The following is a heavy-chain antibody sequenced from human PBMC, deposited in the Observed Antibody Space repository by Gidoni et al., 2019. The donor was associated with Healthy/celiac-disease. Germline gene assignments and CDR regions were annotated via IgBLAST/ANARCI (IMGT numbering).Heavy chain of an antibody. J-gene: IGHJ5*02. CDR3: ARKWELLCWFDP. CDR1: GGSFSGYY. Sequence: QVQLQQWGAGLLKPSETLSLTCAVYGGSFSGYYWSWIRQPPGKGLEWIGEINHSGSTNYNPSLKSRVTISVDTSKKQFSLKLSSVTAADTAVYYCARKWELLCWFDPWGQGTLVTVSS. CDR2: INHSGST. D-gene: IGHD1-26*01. V-gene: IGHV4-34*01.